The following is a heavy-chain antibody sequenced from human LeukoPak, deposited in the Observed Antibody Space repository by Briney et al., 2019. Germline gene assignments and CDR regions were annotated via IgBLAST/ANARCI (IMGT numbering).Heavy chain of an antibody. CDR1: GYTLSDYF. J-gene: IGHJ6*02. CDR3: ARDYYGLDL. V-gene: IGHV1-2*02. Sequence: ASEKVSCKASGYTLSDYFLHWVRQAPGQGLEWMGWINPNSGGTNYAQKFQGRVTMTRDTSINTAYMGLSSLRSDDTAVYYCARDYYGLDLWGQGTTVTVSS. CDR2: INPNSGGT.